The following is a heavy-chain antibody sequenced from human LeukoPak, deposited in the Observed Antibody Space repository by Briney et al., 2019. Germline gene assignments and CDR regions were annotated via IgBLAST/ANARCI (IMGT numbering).Heavy chain of an antibody. D-gene: IGHD6-13*01. CDR3: ARVLGYSSNWPFDY. CDR1: GFTFSTYS. J-gene: IGHJ4*02. V-gene: IGHV3-48*04. CDR2: ISSSSSTI. Sequence: GGSLRLSCAASGFTFSTYSMNWVRQAPGKGLEWISYISSSSSTIYYADSVKGRFTISRGNAKNSLYLQMNSLRAEDTAVYYCARVLGYSSNWPFDYWGQGTLVTVSS.